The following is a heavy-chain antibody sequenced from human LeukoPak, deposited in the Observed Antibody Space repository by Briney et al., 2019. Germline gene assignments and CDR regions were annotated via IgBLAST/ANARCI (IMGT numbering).Heavy chain of an antibody. CDR3: ARDGSNHDY. V-gene: IGHV1-18*01. CDR1: GYTFINYG. Sequence: ASVKVSCKASGYTFINYGISWVRQAPGQGLEWMGWVSAYNGKTDYAQKFQGRVTMTTDTSTSTVYMELRSLTSDDTAVYYCARDGSNHDYWGQGTLVTVSS. CDR2: VSAYNGKT. J-gene: IGHJ4*02. D-gene: IGHD1-14*01.